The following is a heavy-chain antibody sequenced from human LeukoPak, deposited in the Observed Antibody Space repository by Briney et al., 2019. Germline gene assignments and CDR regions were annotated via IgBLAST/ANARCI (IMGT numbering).Heavy chain of an antibody. CDR1: GYTFTSYG. V-gene: IGHV1-18*01. Sequence: ASVKVSCKASGYTFTSYGISWVRQAPGQGLEWMGWISAYNGNTNYAQKLQGRVTMTTDTSTSTAYMELRSLRSDDTALYYCARARVVRGVVDYWGQGTLVTVSS. CDR2: ISAYNGNT. CDR3: ARARVVRGVVDY. J-gene: IGHJ4*02. D-gene: IGHD3-10*01.